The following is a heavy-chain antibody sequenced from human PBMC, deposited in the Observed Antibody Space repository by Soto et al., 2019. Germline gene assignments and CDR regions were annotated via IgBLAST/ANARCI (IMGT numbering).Heavy chain of an antibody. J-gene: IGHJ4*02. CDR1: GFAFSAYY. D-gene: IGHD3-22*01. CDR3: TRSDYDTSGYTDY. CDR2: ISGSGTTI. Sequence: QVHLVESGGGLVKPGGSLRLSCAASGFAFSAYYMSWIRQAPGKGLEWLSYISGSGTTIDYADSVKGRFTISRDNAKNSLYLQMNRLRAEDTAVYYCTRSDYDTSGYTDYWGQGTLVTVSS. V-gene: IGHV3-11*01.